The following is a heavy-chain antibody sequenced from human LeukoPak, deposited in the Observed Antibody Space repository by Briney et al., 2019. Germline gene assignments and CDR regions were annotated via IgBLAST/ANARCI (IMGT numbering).Heavy chain of an antibody. D-gene: IGHD6-13*01. CDR3: TRQQEGSFDY. CDR2: TYSRSKWYN. J-gene: IGHJ4*02. V-gene: IGHV6-1*01. CDR1: GDSISSNSAA. Sequence: SQTLSLTCAISGDSISSNSAAWNWIRQSPSRGLEWLGRTYSRSKWYNDYAASVNSRITINPDTSKNQFSLQLNSVTPEDTAVYYCTRQQEGSFDYWGQGILVTVSS.